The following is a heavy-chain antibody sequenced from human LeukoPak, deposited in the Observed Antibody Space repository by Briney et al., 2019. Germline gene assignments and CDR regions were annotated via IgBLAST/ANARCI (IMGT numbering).Heavy chain of an antibody. CDR1: GYSFTTYY. CDR3: ARVHDSDWYFDY. J-gene: IGHJ4*02. CDR2: IKPSGSST. Sequence: ASVRVSSTASGYSFTTYYMHWVRQAPGQGLEWMGIIKPSGSSTSYAQKFQDRVTMTRDTSTSTVYMALSSLRSEDTAVYYCARVHDSDWYFDYWGQGTLVTVSS. D-gene: IGHD6-19*01. V-gene: IGHV1-46*01.